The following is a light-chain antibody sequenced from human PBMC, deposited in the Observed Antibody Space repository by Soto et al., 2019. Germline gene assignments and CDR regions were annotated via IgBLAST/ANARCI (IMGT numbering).Light chain of an antibody. J-gene: IGKJ1*01. CDR2: AAS. CDR3: QHCTNWLWT. V-gene: IGKV3-11*01. Sequence: EIVLTQSPATLSLSPGERDSLSCSASQNVTNYLAWYPQKPGQAPRLLIYAASNRATGIPARFGGSGSATDFTLTISSLEPEAVAVYYCQHCTNWLWTFGQGNTVEIK. CDR1: QNVTNY.